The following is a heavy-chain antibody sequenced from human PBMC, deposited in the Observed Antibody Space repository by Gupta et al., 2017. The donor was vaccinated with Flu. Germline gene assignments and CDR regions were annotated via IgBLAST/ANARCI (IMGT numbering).Heavy chain of an antibody. Sequence: QLVESGGGLVKPGGSLRLSCSASGFSFSAYSMNWVRQAPGKGLEWVSFISASTSHIYYVDSVKGRFTISRDNAKNSLYLQMNSLRVDDTAVYYCARQFSGMDVWGLGTTVTVS. CDR3: ARQFSGMDV. CDR1: GFSFSAYS. J-gene: IGHJ6*02. V-gene: IGHV3-21*01. CDR2: ISASTSHI.